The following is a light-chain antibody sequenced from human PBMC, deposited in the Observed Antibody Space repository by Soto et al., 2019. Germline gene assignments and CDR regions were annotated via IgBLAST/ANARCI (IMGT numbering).Light chain of an antibody. CDR3: QQFDSFRWT. CDR2: GAS. Sequence: EIVLTQSPGTLSLSPGERATLSCRASQSVSSNFLVWYQQKPGQTPRLLIYGASSRATGIPDRFSGSGSGTDFTLSISRLEPEDSAVYFCQQFDSFRWTFGQGTK. V-gene: IGKV3-20*01. J-gene: IGKJ1*01. CDR1: QSVSSNF.